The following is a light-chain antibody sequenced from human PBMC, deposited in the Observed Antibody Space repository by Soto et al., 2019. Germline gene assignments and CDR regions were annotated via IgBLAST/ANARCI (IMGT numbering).Light chain of an antibody. CDR1: QSVRNN. V-gene: IGKV3-15*01. Sequence: EIMMTQSPATLSVSPGERATLSCRASQSVRNNLAWYQQKPGQAPRLLIYYASTRATGIPARFSGSGSGTEFTLTISSLQSEDFALYYCHQYNNCPPITFGQGTRLESK. J-gene: IGKJ5*01. CDR3: HQYNNCPPIT. CDR2: YAS.